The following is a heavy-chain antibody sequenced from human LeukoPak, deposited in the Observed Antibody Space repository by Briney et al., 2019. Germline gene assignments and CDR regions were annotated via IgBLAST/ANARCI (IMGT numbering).Heavy chain of an antibody. Sequence: GGSLRLSCAASGFTFTNYWMHWVRQAPGKGLVWVSHINTDGSSTNYADSEKGRFTISRDNAKNTLYLQMNSLRAEDTAVYFCAKELRPNDYWGQGTLVTVSS. J-gene: IGHJ4*02. CDR1: GFTFTNYW. CDR2: INTDGSST. D-gene: IGHD1-26*01. CDR3: AKELRPNDY. V-gene: IGHV3-74*01.